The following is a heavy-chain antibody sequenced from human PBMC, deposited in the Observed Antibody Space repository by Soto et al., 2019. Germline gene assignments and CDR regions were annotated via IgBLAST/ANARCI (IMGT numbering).Heavy chain of an antibody. Sequence: EVQLLESGGGLVQPGGSLRLSCAASGFTFSTYAMSWVRQAPGKGPEWVSAISGSGGNTYYADSVKGRFTVSRDNSKNTLYLQMNSLRAEDTAVYHCAGTPYDFSTAFPVFDYWGQGILVTVSS. V-gene: IGHV3-23*01. CDR2: ISGSGGNT. D-gene: IGHD2-21*02. CDR1: GFTFSTYA. J-gene: IGHJ4*02. CDR3: AGTPYDFSTAFPVFDY.